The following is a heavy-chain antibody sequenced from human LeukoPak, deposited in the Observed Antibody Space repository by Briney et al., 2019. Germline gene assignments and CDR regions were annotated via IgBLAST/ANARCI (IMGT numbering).Heavy chain of an antibody. D-gene: IGHD3-3*02. CDR2: IYYSGST. J-gene: IGHJ3*02. V-gene: IGHV4-31*11. Sequence: SQSLSVTCAVSGGSISSGGYYWSWIRQHPGKGLEWIGYIYYSGSTYYNPSLKSRVTISVDTSTNQFSLKLSSVTAADTAVYYCARDIRAGHDAFDIWGQGTMVTVSS. CDR1: GGSISSGGYY. CDR3: ARDIRAGHDAFDI.